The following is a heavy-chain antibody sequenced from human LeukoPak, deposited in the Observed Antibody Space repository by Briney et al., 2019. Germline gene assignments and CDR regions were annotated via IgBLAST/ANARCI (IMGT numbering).Heavy chain of an antibody. J-gene: IGHJ6*03. Sequence: ASVKVSCKASGYTFTGYYMHWVRQAPGQGLEWMGWINPNSGGTNYAQKFQGRVTMTRDTSISTAYMELSRLRSEDTAVYYCARGYSSAWHYFYYYMDLWGKGTTVTISS. CDR2: INPNSGGT. CDR3: ARGYSSAWHYFYYYMDL. D-gene: IGHD6-19*01. CDR1: GYTFTGYY. V-gene: IGHV1-2*02.